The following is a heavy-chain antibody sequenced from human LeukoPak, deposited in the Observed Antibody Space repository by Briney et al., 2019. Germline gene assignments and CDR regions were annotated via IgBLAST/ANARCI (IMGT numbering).Heavy chain of an antibody. CDR3: ARHGYSSSFDY. J-gene: IGHJ4*02. CDR2: IYYSGST. V-gene: IGHV4-59*08. D-gene: IGHD6-6*01. CDR1: GGSISSYY. Sequence: PSETLSLTCTVSGGSISSYYWSWIRQPPGKGLEWIGYIYYSGSTNYNPSLKSRVTISVDTSKNQFSLKLSSVTAADTAVYYCARHGYSSSFDYWGQGTLVTVSS.